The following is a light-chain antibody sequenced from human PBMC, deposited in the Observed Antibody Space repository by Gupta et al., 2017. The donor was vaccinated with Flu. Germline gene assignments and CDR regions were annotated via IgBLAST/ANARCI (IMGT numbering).Light chain of an antibody. CDR3: QSADSSGTYEV. Sequence: SSEQTQPTSVSVSPGQTDGNTGRGDALPKQYAYWYQQKPGQAPVLVIYKDSDRPSGIPERFSGSSSGTTVTLTISGVQAEDEADYYCQSADSSGTYEVFGGGTKLTVL. J-gene: IGLJ3*02. CDR1: ALPKQY. CDR2: KDS. V-gene: IGLV3-25*02.